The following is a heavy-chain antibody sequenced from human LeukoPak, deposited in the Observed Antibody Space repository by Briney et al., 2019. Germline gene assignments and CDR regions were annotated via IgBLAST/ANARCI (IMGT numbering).Heavy chain of an antibody. CDR1: GFTFSSYW. D-gene: IGHD5-18*01. V-gene: IGHV3-23*03. Sequence: PGGSLRLSCAASGFTFSSYWMTWVRQAPGKGLEWVSLIYSGGSTYYADSVKGRFTISRDNSKNTLYLQMNSLRAEDTAVYYCTRSYGYGVDAFDIWGQGTMVTVSS. CDR3: TRSYGYGVDAFDI. J-gene: IGHJ3*02. CDR2: IYSGGST.